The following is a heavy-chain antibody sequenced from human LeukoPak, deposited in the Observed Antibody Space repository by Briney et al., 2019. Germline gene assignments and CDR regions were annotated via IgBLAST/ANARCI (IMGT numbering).Heavy chain of an antibody. CDR3: SRYLIVVHTLCCHYGMDV. Sequence: GGSLRLCCAASGFSFSTYAVTWVRQAPGKGLEWVSAIGSGGGSTYYADSVKGRFTISRDNSKSTLYLQMNSLRAGDTAVYYCSRYLIVVHTLCCHYGMDVWGQGTTVTVSS. V-gene: IGHV3-23*01. D-gene: IGHD2-2*01. CDR1: GFSFSTYA. J-gene: IGHJ6*02. CDR2: IGSGGGST.